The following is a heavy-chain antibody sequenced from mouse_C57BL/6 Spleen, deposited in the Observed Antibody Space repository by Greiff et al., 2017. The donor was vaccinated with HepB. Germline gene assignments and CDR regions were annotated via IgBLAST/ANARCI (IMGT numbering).Heavy chain of an antibody. CDR3: ARRSFDGYYFDY. Sequence: EVQLQQSGPELVKPGASVKMSCKASGYTFTDYNMHWVKQSHGKSLEWLGYINPNNGGTSYNQKFKGKATLTVNKSSSTAYMELRSLTSEDSAVYYCARRSFDGYYFDYWGQGTTLTVSS. V-gene: IGHV1-22*01. D-gene: IGHD2-3*01. J-gene: IGHJ2*01. CDR1: GYTFTDYN. CDR2: INPNNGGT.